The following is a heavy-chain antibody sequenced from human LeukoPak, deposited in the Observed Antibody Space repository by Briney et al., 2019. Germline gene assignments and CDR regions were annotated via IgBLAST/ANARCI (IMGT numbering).Heavy chain of an antibody. CDR2: INHSGST. Sequence: SETLSLTCAVYGGSFSGYYWSWIRQPPGKGLEWIGEINHSGSTNYNPSLKSRVTISVDTSKNQFPLKVSSVTAADTAVYYCARVFDSGSQAYFYYMDVWGKGTTVIISS. V-gene: IGHV4-34*01. J-gene: IGHJ6*03. CDR3: ARVFDSGSQAYFYYMDV. CDR1: GGSFSGYY. D-gene: IGHD3-10*01.